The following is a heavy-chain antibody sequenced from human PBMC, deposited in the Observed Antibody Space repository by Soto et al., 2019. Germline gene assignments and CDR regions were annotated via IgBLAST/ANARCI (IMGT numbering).Heavy chain of an antibody. D-gene: IGHD6-19*01. CDR2: INHSGST. Sequence: QVQLQQWGAGLLKPSETLSLTCAIYGGSFSSYYWSWIRQSPGKGLEWIGEINHSGSTNYNPSLKSRVTISIDTSKSQFSLKLSSVSAADTAVYYCARGPIPVAGTTWGQGTMVTVSS. CDR3: ARGPIPVAGTT. V-gene: IGHV4-34*01. CDR1: GGSFSSYY. J-gene: IGHJ3*01.